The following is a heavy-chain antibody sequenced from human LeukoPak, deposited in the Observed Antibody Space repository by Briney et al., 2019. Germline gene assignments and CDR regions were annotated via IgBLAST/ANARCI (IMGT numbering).Heavy chain of an antibody. D-gene: IGHD6-19*01. CDR2: INPSGAST. V-gene: IGHV1-46*01. J-gene: IGHJ6*02. CDR1: GYTFITYF. Sequence: GASVKVSCKASGYTFITYFIHWVRQAPGQGLEWLGIINPSGASTSYARKFQGRVTMTTDTSTSTVYMELSSLRSEDTAMYYCARDPAVRGTASVWYVSRNHNGLDVWGQGTTVTVSS. CDR3: ARDPAVRGTASVWYVSRNHNGLDV.